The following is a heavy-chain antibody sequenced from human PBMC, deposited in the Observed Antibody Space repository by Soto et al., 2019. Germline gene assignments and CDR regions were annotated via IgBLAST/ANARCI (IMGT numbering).Heavy chain of an antibody. V-gene: IGHV3-48*03. D-gene: IGHD3-10*01. CDR3: APRKSGSFNIGAFDI. CDR1: GFSFSTYE. J-gene: IGHJ3*02. CDR2: ISKNGIDI. Sequence: PGGSLRLSCAASGFSFSTYEMNWVRQAPGKGLGWGPYISKNGIDIYYADSVKGRFTISRDNANNSLFLQMNSLRAEDTAVYYCAPRKSGSFNIGAFDIWGQGTMVTVSS.